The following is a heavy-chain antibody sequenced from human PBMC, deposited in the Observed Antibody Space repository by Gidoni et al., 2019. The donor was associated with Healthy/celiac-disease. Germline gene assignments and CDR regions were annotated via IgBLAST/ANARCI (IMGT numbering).Heavy chain of an antibody. Sequence: EVQVVEAGGGLVKPGGYLRLSCAASGFTFSNAWMSWVRQASGKGLGWVGRIKSKTVGGPTAYAAPGKGRFTISRDDSKNTLYLQMNSLKTEVTAVYYCTTDPSTVTTFGYYYYYYMDVWGKGTTVTVSS. J-gene: IGHJ6*03. CDR3: TTDPSTVTTFGYYYYYYMDV. D-gene: IGHD4-17*01. CDR2: IKSKTVGGPT. V-gene: IGHV3-15*01. CDR1: GFTFSNAW.